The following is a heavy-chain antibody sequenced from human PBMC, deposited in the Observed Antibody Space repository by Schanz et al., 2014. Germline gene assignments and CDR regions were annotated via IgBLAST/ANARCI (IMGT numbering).Heavy chain of an antibody. Sequence: QVQLVESGGGVVQFGRSLRLSCVASGFTFSSYGIHWFRQPAGKGLEWVAVIWNNGVTKYYADSVRGRFTISRDRFQNTLYLRMSSLRAEDTAVYYCARPRFDYGEVDYWGRGTLVTVSS. J-gene: IGHJ4*02. CDR1: GFTFSSYG. CDR2: IWNNGVTK. CDR3: ARPRFDYGEVDY. D-gene: IGHD4-17*01. V-gene: IGHV3-33*01.